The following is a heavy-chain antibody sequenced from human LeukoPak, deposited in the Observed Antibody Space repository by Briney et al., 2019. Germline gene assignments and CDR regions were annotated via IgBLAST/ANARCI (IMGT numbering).Heavy chain of an antibody. Sequence: PSETLSLTCTVSGGSISSYYWSWIRQPPGKGLEWIGYIYYSGSTNYNPSLKSRVTISVDTSKNQFSLKLSSVTAADTAVYYCARDNKNLAPHAFDPWGQGTLVTVSS. CDR3: ARDNKNLAPHAFDP. CDR2: IYYSGST. D-gene: IGHD2/OR15-2a*01. J-gene: IGHJ5*02. CDR1: GGSISSYY. V-gene: IGHV4-59*01.